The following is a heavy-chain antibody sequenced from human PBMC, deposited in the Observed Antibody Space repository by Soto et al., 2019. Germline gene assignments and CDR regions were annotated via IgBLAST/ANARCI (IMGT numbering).Heavy chain of an antibody. CDR2: ISWNSGSI. D-gene: IGHD2-2*01. J-gene: IGHJ5*02. Sequence: GGSLRLSCAASGFTFDDYAMHWVRQAPGKGLEWVSGISWNSGSIGYADSVKGRFTISRDNAKNSLYLQMNSLRAEDTALYYCAKDSVKLVVPAHWFDPWGQGTLVTVSS. V-gene: IGHV3-9*01. CDR1: GFTFDDYA. CDR3: AKDSVKLVVPAHWFDP.